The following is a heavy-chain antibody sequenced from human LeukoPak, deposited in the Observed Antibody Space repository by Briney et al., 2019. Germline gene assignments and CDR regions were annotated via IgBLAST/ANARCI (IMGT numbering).Heavy chain of an antibody. J-gene: IGHJ4*02. D-gene: IGHD3-10*01. Sequence: GGAPRRSFSAPGFTLFYFFNHRGRRAPGEGPGGGSHISWNSGSITYADSVKGRFTISRDNAKNSLYLQMNSLRAEDTALYYCVKSPGYNYGSSVYFDYWGQGTLVTVSS. CDR3: VKSPGYNYGSSVYFDY. V-gene: IGHV3-9*01. CDR2: ISWNSGSI. CDR1: GFTLFYFF.